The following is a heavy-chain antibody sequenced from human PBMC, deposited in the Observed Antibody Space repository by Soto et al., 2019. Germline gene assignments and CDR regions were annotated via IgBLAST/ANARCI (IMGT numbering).Heavy chain of an antibody. J-gene: IGHJ4*02. CDR2: IYYSGST. Sequence: QLQLQESGPGLVKPSETLSLTCTVSGGSISSSSYYWGWIRQPPGKGLEWIGSIYYSGSTYYNPSLKSRVTISVDTSKNQFSLKLSSVTAADTAVYYCARIVVVVAATLNWGQGTLVTVSS. CDR1: GGSISSSSYY. D-gene: IGHD2-15*01. CDR3: ARIVVVVAATLN. V-gene: IGHV4-39*01.